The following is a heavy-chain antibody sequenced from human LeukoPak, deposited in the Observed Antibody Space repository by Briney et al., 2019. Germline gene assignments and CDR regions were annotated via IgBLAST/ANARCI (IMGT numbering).Heavy chain of an antibody. J-gene: IGHJ1*01. CDR2: ISLNGGST. CDR1: GFTFDEYG. V-gene: IGHV3-20*04. CDR3: VRGITMFQR. D-gene: IGHD3-10*01. Sequence: GGSLRLSCEASGFTFDEYGMSWVRQAPGKGLKWVSGISLNGGSTGYADSVKGRFTISRDNAKNSLYLQMNSLRAEDTALYYCVRGITMFQRWGRGTLVTVSS.